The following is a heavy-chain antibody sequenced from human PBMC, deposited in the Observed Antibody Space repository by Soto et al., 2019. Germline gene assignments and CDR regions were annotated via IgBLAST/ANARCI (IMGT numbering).Heavy chain of an antibody. V-gene: IGHV4-34*01. CDR1: GGSFSGYY. CDR3: ARGDFWREYYYYGMDV. CDR2: INHSGST. D-gene: IGHD3-3*01. Sequence: QVQLQQWGAGLLKPSETLSLTCAVYGGSFSGYYWSWIRQPPGKGLEWIGEINHSGSTNYNPSLKSRVTISVDTSKNQFSLKLSSVTAADTAVYYCARGDFWREYYYYGMDVWGQGTTVTVSS. J-gene: IGHJ6*02.